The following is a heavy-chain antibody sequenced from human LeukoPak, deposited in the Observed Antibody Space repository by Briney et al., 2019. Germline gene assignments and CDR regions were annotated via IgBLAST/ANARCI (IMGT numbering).Heavy chain of an antibody. Sequence: SETLSLTCPVSGGSISSGGYYWSWIRQHPGKGLEWIGYIYYSGSTYYNPSLKSRVTISVDTSKNQFSLKLSSVTAADTAVYYCAAFWSGYSRVYYFDYWGQGTLVTVSS. D-gene: IGHD3-3*01. CDR1: GGSISSGGYY. V-gene: IGHV4-31*03. CDR3: AAFWSGYSRVYYFDY. CDR2: IYYSGST. J-gene: IGHJ4*02.